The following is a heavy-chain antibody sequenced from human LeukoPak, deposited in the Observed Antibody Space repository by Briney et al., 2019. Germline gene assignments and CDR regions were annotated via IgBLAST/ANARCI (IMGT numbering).Heavy chain of an antibody. D-gene: IGHD6-13*01. Sequence: QPGGSLRLSCAASGFTFSTYWMHWVRQVPGKGLVWVSHVNGGGPSTSYVGSVKGRFTISRDNSKTTLYLQMNSLRAEDTAVYYCAGDHLEPDSPKNTVIAAAITSNYYYGMDVWGQGTTVTVSS. CDR1: GFTFSTYW. V-gene: IGHV3-74*01. CDR3: AGDHLEPDSPKNTVIAAAITSNYYYGMDV. CDR2: VNGGGPST. J-gene: IGHJ6*02.